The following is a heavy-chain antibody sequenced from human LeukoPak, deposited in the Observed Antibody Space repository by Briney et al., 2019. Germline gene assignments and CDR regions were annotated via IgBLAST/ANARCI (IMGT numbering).Heavy chain of an antibody. J-gene: IGHJ4*02. Sequence: SETLSLTCTVSGGSISSSSYYWGWIRQPPGKGLEWIGSIYYSGSTYYNPSLKSRVTISVDTSKNQFSLKLSSVTAADTAVYYCARDDSSGYWDLWGQGTLVTVSS. CDR1: GGSISSSSYY. CDR2: IYYSGST. V-gene: IGHV4-39*07. D-gene: IGHD3-22*01. CDR3: ARDDSSGYWDL.